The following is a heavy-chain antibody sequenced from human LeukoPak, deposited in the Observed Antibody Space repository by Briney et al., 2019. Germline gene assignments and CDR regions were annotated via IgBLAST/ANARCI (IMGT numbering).Heavy chain of an antibody. CDR1: GGSISSYY. CDR3: ARDSNLGGRNYYYHRKDG. Sequence: ASETLSLTCTVSGGSISSYYWSWIRQPAGKGLEWIGRIYTSGSTNYNPSLKSRVTMSVDTSKNQFSLKLSSVTAADTAVYYCARDSNLGGRNYYYHRKDGWGQGATVTGSS. V-gene: IGHV4-4*07. D-gene: IGHD7-27*01. CDR2: IYTSGST. J-gene: IGHJ6*02.